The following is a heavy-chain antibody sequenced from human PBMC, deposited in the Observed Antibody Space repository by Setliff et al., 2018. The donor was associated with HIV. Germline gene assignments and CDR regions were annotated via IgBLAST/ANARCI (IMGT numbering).Heavy chain of an antibody. D-gene: IGHD3-3*01. Sequence: PSETLSLTCAVSGYSIGTAYYWGWIRQPPGKGLGWIGSVYHSGTTYYNPSLKSRVTISVDMSNNQFSLKVTSVTAADTAVYYCMRGRSITIFGVAYFDFWGQGTQVTVSS. CDR3: MRGRSITIFGVAYFDF. V-gene: IGHV4-38-2*01. CDR2: VYHSGTT. CDR1: GYSIGTAYY. J-gene: IGHJ4*02.